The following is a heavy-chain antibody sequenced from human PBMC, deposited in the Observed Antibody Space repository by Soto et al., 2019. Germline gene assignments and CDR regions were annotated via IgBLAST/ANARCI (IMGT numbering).Heavy chain of an antibody. D-gene: IGHD3-9*01. Sequence: SVKLSCKTSVGTLSGYAISWVRQAPGQGLEWMGGIIPIFGTANYAQKFQGRVTITADESTSTAYMELSSLRSEDTAVYYCARTDHLYYDILTGYYPLDYWGQGTLVTVSS. CDR1: VGTLSGYA. CDR3: ARTDHLYYDILTGYYPLDY. CDR2: IIPIFGTA. J-gene: IGHJ4*02. V-gene: IGHV1-69*01.